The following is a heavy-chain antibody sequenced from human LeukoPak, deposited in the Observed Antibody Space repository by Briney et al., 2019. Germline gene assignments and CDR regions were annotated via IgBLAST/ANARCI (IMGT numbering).Heavy chain of an antibody. V-gene: IGHV5-10-1*01. CDR1: GYSFTSYR. Sequence: GESLKISCKGSGYSFTSYRISWVRQMPGKGLEWMGRIDPSDSYINYSPSFQGHVTMSADKSISTAYLQWSSLKASDTAMYYCARHEENWFDPWGQGTLVTVSS. CDR2: IDPSDSYI. CDR3: ARHEENWFDP. J-gene: IGHJ5*02.